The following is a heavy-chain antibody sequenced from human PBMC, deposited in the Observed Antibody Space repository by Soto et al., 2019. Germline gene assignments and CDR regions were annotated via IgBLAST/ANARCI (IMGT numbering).Heavy chain of an antibody. J-gene: IGHJ5*02. CDR3: ASSAPYCSGGRCYSHHGWFDP. Sequence: AASVKVSCKASGGTFSSYAISWVRQAPGQGLEWMGGIIPIFGTANYAQKFQGRVTITADESTSTAYMELSSLRSEDTAVYYCASSAPYCSGGRCYSHHGWFDPWGQGTLVTVSS. V-gene: IGHV1-69*13. CDR1: GGTFSSYA. D-gene: IGHD2-15*01. CDR2: IIPIFGTA.